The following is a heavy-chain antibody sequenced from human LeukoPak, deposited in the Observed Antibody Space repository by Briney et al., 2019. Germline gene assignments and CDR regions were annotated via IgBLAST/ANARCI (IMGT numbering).Heavy chain of an antibody. CDR2: ISSSGGTI. Sequence: TGGSLRLSCTASGYTFSDYSVNWVGQATGKGLEWLSYISSSGGTIYYADPVKGRFTISRDNAKNSLYLHMNSLRAEDTALYYCARGARGYTYGRFDYWGQGTLVTVSS. D-gene: IGHD5-18*01. V-gene: IGHV3-48*04. J-gene: IGHJ4*02. CDR1: GYTFSDYS. CDR3: ARGARGYTYGRFDY.